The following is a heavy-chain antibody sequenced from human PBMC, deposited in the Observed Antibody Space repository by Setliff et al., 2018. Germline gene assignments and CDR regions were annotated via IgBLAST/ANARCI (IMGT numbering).Heavy chain of an antibody. CDR2: VRSRINNFAT. Sequence: GGSLRLSCAASGFTFSRSAIHWVRQASGKGLEWVGRVRSRINNFATAYDASVKGRFIISRDDSKNTAYLQMNSLKTEDAAVYFCVRTVVPGYYFDSWGQGTLVTVSS. CDR1: GFTFSRSA. CDR3: VRTVVPGYYFDS. V-gene: IGHV3-73*01. J-gene: IGHJ4*02. D-gene: IGHD3-10*01.